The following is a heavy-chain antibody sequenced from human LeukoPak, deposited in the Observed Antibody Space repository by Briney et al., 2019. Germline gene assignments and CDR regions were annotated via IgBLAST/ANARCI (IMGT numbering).Heavy chain of an antibody. CDR2: IKEDGSEK. D-gene: IGHD5-12*01. CDR3: ARLRPLSQLDY. CDR1: GFIFSTIW. J-gene: IGHJ4*02. Sequence: GGFLRLSCAASGFIFSTIWMSWVRQAPGKGLEWVASIKEDGSEKCYVDSVKGRFTISRDNAKNSLYLQMNSLRAEDTAVYYCARLRPLSQLDYWGQGTLVAVSS. V-gene: IGHV3-7*01.